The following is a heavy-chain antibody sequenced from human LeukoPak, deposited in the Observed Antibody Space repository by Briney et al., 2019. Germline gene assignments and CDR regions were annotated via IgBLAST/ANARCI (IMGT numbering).Heavy chain of an antibody. J-gene: IGHJ4*02. D-gene: IGHD5-24*01. CDR2: IYYSGST. CDR1: GGSISSGDYY. V-gene: IGHV4-30-4*08. CDR3: ARASGRDGYNSDY. Sequence: KPSQTLSLTCTVSGGSISSGDYYWSWIRQPPGKGLEWIGYIYYSGSTYYNPSLKSRVTISVDTSKNQFSLKLSSVTAADTAVYYCARASGRDGYNSDYWGQGTLVTVSS.